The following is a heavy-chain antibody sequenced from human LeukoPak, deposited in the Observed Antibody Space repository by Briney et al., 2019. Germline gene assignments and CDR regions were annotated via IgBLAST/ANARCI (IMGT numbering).Heavy chain of an antibody. Sequence: PSDPLSLTCTVSGGSISSYYWSWIRQPPGKGLEWIGYIYYSGSTNYNPSLKSRVTISVDTSKNQFSLKLSSVTAADTAVYYCARHMGLGYSYGDPYFDYWGQGTLVTVSS. CDR3: ARHMGLGYSYGDPYFDY. V-gene: IGHV4-59*08. J-gene: IGHJ4*02. CDR2: IYYSGST. D-gene: IGHD5-18*01. CDR1: GGSISSYY.